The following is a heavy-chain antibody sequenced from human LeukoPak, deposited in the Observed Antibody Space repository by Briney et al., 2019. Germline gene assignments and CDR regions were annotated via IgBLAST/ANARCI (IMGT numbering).Heavy chain of an antibody. Sequence: PGGSLRLSCAASGFTFSSYAMHWVRQAPGKGLEWVAVISYDGSNKYYADSVKGRFTISRDNSKNTLYLQMNSLRAEDTAVYYCARSAAAGQDAFDIWGQGTMVTVSS. CDR3: ARSAAAGQDAFDI. CDR1: GFTFSSYA. V-gene: IGHV3-30*01. D-gene: IGHD6-13*01. J-gene: IGHJ3*02. CDR2: ISYDGSNK.